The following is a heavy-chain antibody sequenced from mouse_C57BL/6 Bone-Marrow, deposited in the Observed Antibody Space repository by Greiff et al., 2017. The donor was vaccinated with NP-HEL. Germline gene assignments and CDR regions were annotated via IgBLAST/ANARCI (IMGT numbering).Heavy chain of an antibody. CDR3: ARDEEYITTVVATNYYAMDY. Sequence: VQLQQSGPELVKPGASVKISCKASGYAFSSSWMNWVKQRPGKGLEWIGRIYPGDGDTNYNGKFKGKATLTADKSSSTAYMQLSSLTSEDSAVYFCARDEEYITTVVATNYYAMDYWGQGTSVTVSS. CDR1: GYAFSSSW. D-gene: IGHD1-1*01. CDR2: IYPGDGDT. V-gene: IGHV1-82*01. J-gene: IGHJ4*01.